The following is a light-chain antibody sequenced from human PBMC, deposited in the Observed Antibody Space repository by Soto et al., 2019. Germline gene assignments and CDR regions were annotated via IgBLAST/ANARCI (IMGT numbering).Light chain of an antibody. CDR1: SSDVGGYKY. V-gene: IGLV2-14*03. CDR2: DVS. CDR3: SSFTSTNTLV. J-gene: IGLJ2*01. Sequence: QSALTQPASVSGSPGQSITISCTGTSSDVGGYKYVSWYQHHPAKAPKLIIYDVSNRPSGVSNRFSGSKSGNTASLTISGLQAEDEAHYYCSSFTSTNTLVFGGGTQLTVL.